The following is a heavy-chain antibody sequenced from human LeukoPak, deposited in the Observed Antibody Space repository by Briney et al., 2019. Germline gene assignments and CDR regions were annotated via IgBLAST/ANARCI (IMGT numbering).Heavy chain of an antibody. CDR3: ATGRYYGSGSYFNY. J-gene: IGHJ4*02. CDR1: GYTFTDYY. D-gene: IGHD3-10*01. V-gene: IGHV1-69-2*01. Sequence: GATVKISCKVSGYTFTDYYMHWVQRAPGKGLEWMGLVDPEDGETIYAEKFQGRVTITADTSTDTAYMELSSLRSEDTAVYYCATGRYYGSGSYFNYWGQGTLVTVSS. CDR2: VDPEDGET.